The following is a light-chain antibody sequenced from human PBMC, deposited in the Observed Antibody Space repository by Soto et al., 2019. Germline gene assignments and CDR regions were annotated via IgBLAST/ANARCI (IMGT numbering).Light chain of an antibody. CDR3: QSYDIAPSASGV. Sequence: QSVLTQPPSVSGAPGQRVTISCTGSTSNIGAGYDVHWYQQLPGAAPTLLISSHNNRPSGVPDRFFGSKSGTSASLTIIGLQAEDEADYYCQSYDIAPSASGVFGGGTKLTVL. V-gene: IGLV1-40*01. CDR2: SHN. J-gene: IGLJ3*02. CDR1: TSNIGAGYD.